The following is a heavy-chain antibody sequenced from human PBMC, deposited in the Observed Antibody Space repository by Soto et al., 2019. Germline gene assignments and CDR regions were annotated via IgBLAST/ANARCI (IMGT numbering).Heavy chain of an antibody. CDR2: IYPSDSDT. Sequence: PGESLKISGNGAGYNFAGYWIAWVRQMPGKGLELMGIIYPSDSDTRYRPSFQGQVTISADKSISSAYLQWSSLRASDTAMYYCARGGVSTRTFDSWGQGTPVTVSS. D-gene: IGHD3-3*01. J-gene: IGHJ4*02. CDR1: GYNFAGYW. CDR3: ARGGVSTRTFDS. V-gene: IGHV5-51*01.